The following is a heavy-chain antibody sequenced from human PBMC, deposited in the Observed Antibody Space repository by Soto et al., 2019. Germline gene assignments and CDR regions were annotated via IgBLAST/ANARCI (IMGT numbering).Heavy chain of an antibody. Sequence: GGSLRLSCAASGFTFSSYGMHWVRQAPGKGLEWVAVIWYDGSNKYYADSVKGRFTISRDNSKNTLYLQMNSLRAEDTAVYYCARDQCIAAAGTCSQSFDYWGQGTLVTVSS. D-gene: IGHD6-13*01. V-gene: IGHV3-33*01. CDR3: ARDQCIAAAGTCSQSFDY. J-gene: IGHJ4*02. CDR1: GFTFSSYG. CDR2: IWYDGSNK.